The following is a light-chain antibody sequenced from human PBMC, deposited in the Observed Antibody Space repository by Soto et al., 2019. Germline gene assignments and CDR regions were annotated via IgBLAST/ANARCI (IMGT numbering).Light chain of an antibody. CDR3: QQSYNTLT. CDR1: QTIIRY. CDR2: AAS. V-gene: IGKV1-39*01. J-gene: IGKJ3*01. Sequence: DIQMTQSPSSLSASAGDRVTITCRASQTIIRYLNWYQQKPGKAPKLLIYAASSLESGVPSRFSGSGSGTDFTLTISSLQPDDFATYYCQQSYNTLTFGPGTKVDIK.